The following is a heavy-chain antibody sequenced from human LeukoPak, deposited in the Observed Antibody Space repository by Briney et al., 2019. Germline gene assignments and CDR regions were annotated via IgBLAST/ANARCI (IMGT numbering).Heavy chain of an antibody. V-gene: IGHV1-8*02. Sequence: ASVKVSCKASGYTFTSYDINWVRQATGQGLEWMGWMNPNSGNTGYAQKFQGRVTMTTDTSTSTAYMELRTLRSDDTAVYYCARTGYDNERAYYQYWGQGTLVTVS. CDR3: ARTGYDNERAYYQY. D-gene: IGHD1-14*01. J-gene: IGHJ1*01. CDR1: GYTFTSYD. CDR2: MNPNSGNT.